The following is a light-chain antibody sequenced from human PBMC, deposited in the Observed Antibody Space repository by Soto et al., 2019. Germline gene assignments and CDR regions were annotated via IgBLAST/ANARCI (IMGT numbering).Light chain of an antibody. CDR1: QSVSTY. J-gene: IGKJ1*01. Sequence: EVVLTQSPGTLSFSPGEGATVSCRASQSVSTYLAWYQQKPGQAPRLLIYDISSRATGIPDRFSGSGSGTDFTLTISRLEPEDFAVFYCQQYGSSLPWTFGQGTKVDI. V-gene: IGKV3-20*01. CDR2: DIS. CDR3: QQYGSSLPWT.